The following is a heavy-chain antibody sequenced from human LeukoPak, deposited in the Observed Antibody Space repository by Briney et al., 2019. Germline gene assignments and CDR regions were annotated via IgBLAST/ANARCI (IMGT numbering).Heavy chain of an antibody. CDR3: AFLGGTYPLDY. D-gene: IGHD1-26*01. CDR2: IIPIFGTA. V-gene: IGHV1-69*13. Sequence: GASVTVSCKASGYTFTGYYMHWVRQAPGQGLEWMRGIIPIFGTANYAQKFQGRVTITADESTSTAYMELSSLRSEDTAVYYCAFLGGTYPLDYWGQGTLVTVSS. J-gene: IGHJ4*02. CDR1: GYTFTGYY.